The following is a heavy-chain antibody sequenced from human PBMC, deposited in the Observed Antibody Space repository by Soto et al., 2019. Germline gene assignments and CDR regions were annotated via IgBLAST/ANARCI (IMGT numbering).Heavy chain of an antibody. V-gene: IGHV1-18*01. D-gene: IGHD4-17*01. CDR1: GYTFTNYG. CDR2: ISTYNGNT. CDR3: ARITVTASYYYMDV. Sequence: ASVKVSCKASGYTFTNYGFTWVRQAPGQGLEWLGWISTYNGNTKYAQKVQGRLTMTTDTSTSTANMELTSLRSDDPALYYCARITVTASYYYMDVWGKGSTVTVSS. J-gene: IGHJ6*03.